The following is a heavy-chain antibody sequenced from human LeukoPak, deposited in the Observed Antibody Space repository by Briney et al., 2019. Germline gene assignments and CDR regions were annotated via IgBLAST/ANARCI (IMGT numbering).Heavy chain of an antibody. CDR1: GFTVSSNY. CDR3: AKAPTISPAAGPKPDY. Sequence: GGSLRLSCAASGFTVSSNYMSWVRQAPGKGLEWVSVIYSGGSTYYADSVKGRFTISRDNSKNTLYLQMNSLRAEDTAVYYCAKAPTISPAAGPKPDYWGQGTLVTVSS. CDR2: IYSGGST. V-gene: IGHV3-53*01. D-gene: IGHD6-13*01. J-gene: IGHJ4*02.